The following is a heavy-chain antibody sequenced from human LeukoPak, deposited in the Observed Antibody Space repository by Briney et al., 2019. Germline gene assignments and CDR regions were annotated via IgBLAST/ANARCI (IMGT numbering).Heavy chain of an antibody. V-gene: IGHV3-7*01. D-gene: IGHD4-17*01. Sequence: GGSLRLSCAASGFTFSSYWMSWVRQAPGKGLEWVANIKQDRSEKYYVDSVKGRFTISRDNAKNSLYLQMNSLRAEDTAVYYCARRTVTPDFNYYYYYGMDVWGQGTTVTVSS. CDR2: IKQDRSEK. CDR3: ARRTVTPDFNYYYYYGMDV. CDR1: GFTFSSYW. J-gene: IGHJ6*02.